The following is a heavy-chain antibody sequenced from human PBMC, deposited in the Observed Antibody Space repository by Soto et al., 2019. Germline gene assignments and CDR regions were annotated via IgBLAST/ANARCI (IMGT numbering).Heavy chain of an antibody. CDR2: VSSTGSS. V-gene: IGHV4-4*07. CDR3: ARGVPAAGTDWFDP. CDR1: GGSISNYY. J-gene: IGHJ5*02. D-gene: IGHD6-13*01. Sequence: ETLSLTCTVSGGSISNYYWSWIRQPAEKRLEWIGRVSSTGSSYYNPSLKSRVTISVDMSKNQVSLNLTSVTAADTAVYYCARGVPAAGTDWFDPWGQGTLVTVSS.